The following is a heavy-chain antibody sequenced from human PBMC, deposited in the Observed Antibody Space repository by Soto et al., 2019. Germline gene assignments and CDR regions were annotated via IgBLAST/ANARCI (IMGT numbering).Heavy chain of an antibody. CDR1: GDSISNGHY. V-gene: IGHV4-38-2*01. CDR3: ATGRIQLWHAVAFDY. J-gene: IGHJ4*02. D-gene: IGHD5-18*01. CDR2: IYHTGTT. Sequence: SETLSLTCAVSGDSISNGHYWAWIRRPPGTGLEWIGSIYHTGTTYYNPSLKSRVTISVDTSKNQFSLKLSSVTAADTAVYYCATGRIQLWHAVAFDYWGQGTLVTVS.